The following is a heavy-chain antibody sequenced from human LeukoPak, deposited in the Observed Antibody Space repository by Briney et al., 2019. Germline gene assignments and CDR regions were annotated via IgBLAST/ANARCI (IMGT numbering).Heavy chain of an antibody. D-gene: IGHD2-2*01. CDR1: GFTFSSYA. CDR3: AKGHCSSTSCYLSWFDP. CDR2: ISGSGGST. J-gene: IGHJ5*02. Sequence: PGASLRLSCAASGFTFSSYAMSWVRQAPGKGLEWVSAISGSGGSTYYADSVKGLFTISRDNSKNTLYLQMNSLRAEDTAVYYCAKGHCSSTSCYLSWFDPWGQGTLVTVSS. V-gene: IGHV3-23*01.